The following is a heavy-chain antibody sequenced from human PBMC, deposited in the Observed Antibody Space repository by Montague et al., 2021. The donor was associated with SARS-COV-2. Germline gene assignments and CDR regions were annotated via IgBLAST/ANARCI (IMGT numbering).Heavy chain of an antibody. CDR2: IYYSGST. V-gene: IGHV4-59*01. D-gene: IGHD6-19*01. CDR1: GGSISSYY. J-gene: IGHJ3*02. CDR3: ARGSGWIGNAFDI. Sequence: SETLSLTCTVSGGSISSYYWSWIRQPSGKGLEWIGYIYYSGSTNYNPSLKSRVTISVDTSKNQFSLKLSSVTAADTAVYYCARGSGWIGNAFDIWGHGTMVTVSS.